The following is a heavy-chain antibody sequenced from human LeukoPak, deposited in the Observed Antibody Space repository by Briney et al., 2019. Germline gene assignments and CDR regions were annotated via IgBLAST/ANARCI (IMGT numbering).Heavy chain of an antibody. Sequence: PSETLSLTCTVSGGSISSYYWSWIRQPPGKGLDWIGYIYYSGRTNYNPSLKSRVTISVDTSKNQFSLKLSSVTAADTAVYYCARLSGVIGLDAFDIWGQGTMVTVSS. CDR3: ARLSGVIGLDAFDI. CDR1: GGSISSYY. D-gene: IGHD3-10*01. J-gene: IGHJ3*02. V-gene: IGHV4-59*08. CDR2: IYYSGRT.